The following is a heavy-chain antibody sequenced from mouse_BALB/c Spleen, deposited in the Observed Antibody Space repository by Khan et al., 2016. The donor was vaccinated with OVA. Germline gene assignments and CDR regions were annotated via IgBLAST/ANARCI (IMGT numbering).Heavy chain of an antibody. CDR1: GFTFSGFG. V-gene: IGHV5-17*02. D-gene: IGHD2-3*01. CDR3: ARRCYYTLDY. J-gene: IGHJ2*01. CDR2: ISSGSSTI. Sequence: EVELVESGGGLVQPGGSRKLSCAASGFTFSGFGMHWVRQAPEKGLEWVAYISSGSSTIYYADTVKGRFTISRDNPENTLYLQMTRLKAEDTYMYYSARRCYYTLDYWGQGTTLTVSS.